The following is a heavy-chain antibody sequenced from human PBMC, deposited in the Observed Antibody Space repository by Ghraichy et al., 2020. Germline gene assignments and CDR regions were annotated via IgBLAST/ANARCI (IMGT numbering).Heavy chain of an antibody. CDR2: INHSGST. CDR3: ARVPRKTVVPAAIYGLRY. Sequence: SETLSLTCAVYGGSFSGYYWSWIRQPPGKGLEWIGEINHSGSTNYNPSLKSRVTISVDTSKNQFSLKLSSVTAADTAVYYCARVPRKTVVPAAIYGLRYWGQGTLVTVSS. V-gene: IGHV4-34*01. J-gene: IGHJ4*02. D-gene: IGHD2-2*02. CDR1: GGSFSGYY.